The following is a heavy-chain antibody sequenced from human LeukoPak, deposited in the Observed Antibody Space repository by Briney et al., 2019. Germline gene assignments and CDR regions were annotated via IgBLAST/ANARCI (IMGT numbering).Heavy chain of an antibody. CDR1: GFTFSSYA. D-gene: IGHD6-19*01. J-gene: IGHJ5*02. V-gene: IGHV3-30-3*01. CDR2: ISYDGSNK. Sequence: GGSLRLSCAASGFTFSSYAMHWVRQAPGKGLEWVAVISYDGSNKYYADSVKGRFTISRDNSKNTLYLQINSLRAEDTAVYYCARGIAVAGNWFDPWGQGTLVTVSS. CDR3: ARGIAVAGNWFDP.